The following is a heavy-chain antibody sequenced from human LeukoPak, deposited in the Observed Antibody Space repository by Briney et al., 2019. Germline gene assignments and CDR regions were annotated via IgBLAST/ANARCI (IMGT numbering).Heavy chain of an antibody. CDR2: IYHSGST. CDR3: ASGASSPTDY. J-gene: IGHJ4*02. D-gene: IGHD6-13*01. V-gene: IGHV4-59*01. CDR1: GGSISSYY. Sequence: SETLSLTCTVSGGSISSYYWSWIRQPPGKGLERIGYIYHSGSTYYNPSLKSRVTISVDTSKNQFSLKLSSVTAADTAVYYCASGASSPTDYWGQGTLVTVSS.